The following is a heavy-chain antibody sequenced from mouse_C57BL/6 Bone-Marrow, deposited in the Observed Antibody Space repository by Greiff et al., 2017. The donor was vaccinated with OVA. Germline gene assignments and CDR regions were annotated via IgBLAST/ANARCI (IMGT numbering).Heavy chain of an antibody. V-gene: IGHV1-81*01. Sequence: SGAELARPGASVKLSCKASGYTFTSYGISWVKQRTGQGLEWIGEIYPRSGNTYYNEKFKGKATLTADKSSSTAYMELRSLTSEDSAVYFCAYYGSAWYFDGWGTGTTVTVSS. CDR1: GYTFTSYG. J-gene: IGHJ1*03. D-gene: IGHD1-1*01. CDR3: AYYGSAWYFDG. CDR2: IYPRSGNT.